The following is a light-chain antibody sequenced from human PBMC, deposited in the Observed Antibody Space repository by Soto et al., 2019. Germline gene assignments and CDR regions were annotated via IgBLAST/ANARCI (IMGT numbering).Light chain of an antibody. Sequence: QSVLTQPASVSGSPGQPITISCTGTSSDVGGYNYVSWYQQHPGKAPKLMIYDVSNRPSGVSNRFSGSKSGNTASLTISGPQAEDEADYYCSSYTSSSTLRHVFGTGTKVTVL. CDR3: SSYTSSSTLRHV. J-gene: IGLJ1*01. CDR1: SSDVGGYNY. V-gene: IGLV2-14*01. CDR2: DVS.